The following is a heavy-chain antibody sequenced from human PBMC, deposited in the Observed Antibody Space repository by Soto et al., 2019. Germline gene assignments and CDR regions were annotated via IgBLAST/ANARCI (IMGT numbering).Heavy chain of an antibody. V-gene: IGHV3-64*01. D-gene: IGHD3-9*01. CDR2: ISSNGGST. J-gene: IGHJ6*02. Sequence: EVQLVESGGGLVQPGGSLRLSCAASGFTFSSYAMHWVRQAPGKGLEYVSAISSNGGSTYYANSVKGRFTISRDNSKNTLYLQMGSLRAEDIAVYYCASSYYDILTGYYSNYYYGMDVWGQGTTVTVSS. CDR3: ASSYYDILTGYYSNYYYGMDV. CDR1: GFTFSSYA.